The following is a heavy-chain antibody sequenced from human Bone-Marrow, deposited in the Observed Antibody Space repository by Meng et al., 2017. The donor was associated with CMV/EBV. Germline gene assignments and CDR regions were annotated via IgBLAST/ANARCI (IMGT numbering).Heavy chain of an antibody. CDR3: ARDSGYDFWSGYSTYYFDY. D-gene: IGHD3-3*01. CDR1: GFTFSSYS. J-gene: IGHJ4*02. CDR2: ISSSSYI. Sequence: GGSLRLSCAASGFTFSSYSMNWVRQAPGKGLEWVSSISSSSYIYYADSVKGRFTISRDNAKNSLYLQMNSLRAEDTAVYYCARDSGYDFWSGYSTYYFDYWGQGTLVTFSS. V-gene: IGHV3-21*01.